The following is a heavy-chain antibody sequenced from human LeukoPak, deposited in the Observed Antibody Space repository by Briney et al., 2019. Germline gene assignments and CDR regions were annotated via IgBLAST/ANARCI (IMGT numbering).Heavy chain of an antibody. CDR3: ARDRLYYDSSGNFDY. V-gene: IGHV1-46*01. CDR2: INPSGGST. CDR1: GYTFTGYY. Sequence: ASVKVSCKASGYTFTGYYMHWVRQAPGQGLEWMGIINPSGGSTSYAQKFQGRVTMTRDTSTSTVYMELSSLRSEDTAVYYCARDRLYYDSSGNFDYWGQGTLVTVSS. D-gene: IGHD3-22*01. J-gene: IGHJ4*02.